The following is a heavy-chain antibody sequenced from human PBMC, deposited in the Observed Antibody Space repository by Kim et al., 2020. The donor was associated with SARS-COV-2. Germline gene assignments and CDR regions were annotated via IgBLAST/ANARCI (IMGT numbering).Heavy chain of an antibody. CDR2: INSDGSST. CDR1: GFTFSSYW. CDR3: ARVDDYGDYIGLMDV. Sequence: GGSLRLSCAASGFTFSSYWMHWVRQAPGKGLVWVSRINSDGSSTSYADSVKGRFTISRDNAKNTLYLQMNSLRAEDTAVYYCARVDDYGDYIGLMDVWGQGTTVTVSS. V-gene: IGHV3-74*01. D-gene: IGHD4-17*01. J-gene: IGHJ6*02.